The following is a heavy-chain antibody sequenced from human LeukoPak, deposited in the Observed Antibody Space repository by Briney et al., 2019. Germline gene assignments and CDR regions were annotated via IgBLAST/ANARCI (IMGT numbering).Heavy chain of an antibody. V-gene: IGHV4-39*07. CDR1: GGSISSNDYY. Sequence: SETLSLTCNVSGGSISSNDYYWGWIRQPPGKGLEWIGSIYHRGITHYTPSLKSRVTISVDTSKNQFSLSLSSVTAADTAVYYCARKFDWLLSYYYYYGMDVWGQGTTVTVSS. J-gene: IGHJ6*02. CDR3: ARKFDWLLSYYYYYGMDV. D-gene: IGHD3-9*01. CDR2: IYHRGIT.